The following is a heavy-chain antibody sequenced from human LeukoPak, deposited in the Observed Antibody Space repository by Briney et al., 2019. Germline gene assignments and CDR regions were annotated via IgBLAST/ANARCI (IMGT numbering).Heavy chain of an antibody. CDR3: AKGTEYSSSWYNY. D-gene: IGHD6-13*01. CDR2: ISGRGGST. CDR1: GFTFSSYD. Sequence: GGSLRLSCAASGFTFSSYDMSWVRQAPGKGLEWVSRISGRGGSTYYADSVKGRFTISRDNSKNTLYLQMNSLRAEDTAVYYCAKGTEYSSSWYNYWGQGTLVTVSS. V-gene: IGHV3-23*01. J-gene: IGHJ4*02.